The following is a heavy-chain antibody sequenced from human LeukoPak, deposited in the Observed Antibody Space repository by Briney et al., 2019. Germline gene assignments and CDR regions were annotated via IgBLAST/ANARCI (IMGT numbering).Heavy chain of an antibody. CDR3: TTDAWYSSSWYFYSSGWYVVY. J-gene: IGHJ4*02. D-gene: IGHD6-13*01. CDR1: GFTFSSYA. V-gene: IGHV3-15*01. CDR2: IKSKTDGCTT. Sequence: PGGSLRLSCAASGFTFSSYAMSWVRQAPGKGLEWVGRIKSKTDGCTTDYAAPVKGKFTISRDDSKNTLYLQMNSLKTEDTAVYYCTTDAWYSSSWYFYSSGWYVVYWGQGTLVTVSS.